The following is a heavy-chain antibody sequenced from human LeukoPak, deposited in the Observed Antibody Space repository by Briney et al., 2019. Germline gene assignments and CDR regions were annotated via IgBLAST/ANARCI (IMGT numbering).Heavy chain of an antibody. CDR1: GYTFTNYD. V-gene: IGHV1-8*01. D-gene: IGHD2-8*01. J-gene: IGHJ6*03. CDR3: ARSAEHCNNGVCFTDYYMDV. Sequence: ASVKVSCKASGYTFTNYDINWMRQATGQGREWMGWMNAHSGNAGYAQKFQGRVTMTRDTSISTAYMELSSLTSDDTAVYFCARSAEHCNNGVCFTDYYMDVWGKGTTVTVSS. CDR2: MNAHSGNA.